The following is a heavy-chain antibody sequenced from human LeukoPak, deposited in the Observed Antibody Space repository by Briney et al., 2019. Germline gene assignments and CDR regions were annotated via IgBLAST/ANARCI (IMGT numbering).Heavy chain of an antibody. CDR1: GGTLSGYY. CDR2: INQSGST. V-gene: IGHV4-34*01. J-gene: IGHJ3*02. CDR3: ARGNSGSYYNAFDI. Sequence: PSETLSLTCAVYGGTLSGYYWSWIRQPPGKGLEWIGEINQSGSTNYNPSLKSRVTISVDTSKDQFSLKLTSVTAADTAVYYCARGNSGSYYNAFDIWGQGTMVTVSS. D-gene: IGHD1-26*01.